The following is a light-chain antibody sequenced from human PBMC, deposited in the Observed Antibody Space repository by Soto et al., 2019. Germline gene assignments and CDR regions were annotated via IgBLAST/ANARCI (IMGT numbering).Light chain of an antibody. CDR2: KAS. Sequence: DIQMTQSPSTLSASVGVRVTITCRASQSISSWLAWYQQKPGKAPKLLIYKASSLESGVPSRFSGSGSGTEFTLTISSLQPDDFATYYCQQYNSDPYTFGQGTKLEIK. V-gene: IGKV1-5*03. J-gene: IGKJ2*01. CDR3: QQYNSDPYT. CDR1: QSISSW.